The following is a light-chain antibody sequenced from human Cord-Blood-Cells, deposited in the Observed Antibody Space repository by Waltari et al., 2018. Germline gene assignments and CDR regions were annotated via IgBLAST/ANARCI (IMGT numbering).Light chain of an antibody. J-gene: IGKJ4*01. Sequence: EIVLTQSPATLSLSPGERATLSYRASQSLSSYLAWYQQKPGQATTLSLYDASNRATGIPARFSGSGSGTDFTLTISSLEPEDFAVYYCQQRSNWPPTFGGGTKVEIK. CDR2: DAS. V-gene: IGKV3-11*01. CDR1: QSLSSY. CDR3: QQRSNWPPT.